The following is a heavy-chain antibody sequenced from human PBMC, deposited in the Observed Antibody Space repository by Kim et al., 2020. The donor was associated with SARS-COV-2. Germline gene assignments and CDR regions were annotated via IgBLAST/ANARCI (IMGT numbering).Heavy chain of an antibody. D-gene: IGHD2-2*01. J-gene: IGHJ6*02. Sequence: GGSLRLSCAASGFTFDDYAMHWVRQAPGKGLEWVSGISWNSGSIGYADSVKGRFTISRDNAKNSLYLQMNSLRAEDTALYYCAKVGAVVPAAASGYGTYGMDVWGQGTTVTVSS. CDR1: GFTFDDYA. V-gene: IGHV3-9*01. CDR3: AKVGAVVPAAASGYGTYGMDV. CDR2: ISWNSGSI.